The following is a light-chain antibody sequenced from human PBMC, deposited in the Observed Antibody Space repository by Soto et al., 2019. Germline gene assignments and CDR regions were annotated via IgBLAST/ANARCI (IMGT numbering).Light chain of an antibody. CDR3: QQCGNWPLT. CDR2: DAS. V-gene: IGKV3-11*01. Sequence: EIMLTQSPATLSLSLGERATLSCRASQGVSSYLAWYQQKPGQAPRLLIYDASNRATGIPARFSGSGSGTDFTLTISSLEPEDFAVYYCQQCGNWPLTFGGRTKVDIK. CDR1: QGVSSY. J-gene: IGKJ4*01.